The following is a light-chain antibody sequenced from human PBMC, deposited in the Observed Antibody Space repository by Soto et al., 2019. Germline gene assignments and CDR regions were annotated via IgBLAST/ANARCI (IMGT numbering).Light chain of an antibody. Sequence: QSVLTQPPSVSGAPGQRVTTSCTGTRSNTGAGYDVHWYQQHPGTAPKYLIYSNSNRPSGVPGRFSGSKSGTSASLAISGLQAEDEADYFCQSFDTSLRGWVFGGGTQLTVL. CDR1: RSNTGAGYD. CDR3: QSFDTSLRGWV. CDR2: SNS. J-gene: IGLJ3*02. V-gene: IGLV1-40*01.